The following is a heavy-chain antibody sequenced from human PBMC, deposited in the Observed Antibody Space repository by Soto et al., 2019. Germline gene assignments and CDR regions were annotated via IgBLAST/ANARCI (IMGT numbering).Heavy chain of an antibody. CDR3: GGQENWFDP. J-gene: IGHJ5*02. V-gene: IGHV4-39*01. CDR2: IYYSGST. CDR1: WGSIINVGGR. Sequence: SETQCLPSSVFWGSIINVGGRRSWIRQPPGKGLEWIGNIYYSGSTYYNPSLKSRVTISVDTSKNQFSLKLSSVTAADTAVYYCGGQENWFDPWGQGTLVTVSS.